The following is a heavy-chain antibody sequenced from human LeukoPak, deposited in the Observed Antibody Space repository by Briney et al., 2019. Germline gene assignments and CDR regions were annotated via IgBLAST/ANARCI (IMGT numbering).Heavy chain of an antibody. CDR3: ARKVAGTSPFDY. V-gene: IGHV4-39*01. CDR2: IYYSGST. CDR1: GGSISSSSYY. D-gene: IGHD1-1*01. J-gene: IGHJ4*02. Sequence: SETLSLTCTVSGGSISSSSYYWGWIRQPPGKGLEWIGSIYYSGSTFYNPSLKSRVTISVDTSKNQFSLKLSSVTAADTAVYYCARKVAGTSPFDYWGRGTLVTVSS.